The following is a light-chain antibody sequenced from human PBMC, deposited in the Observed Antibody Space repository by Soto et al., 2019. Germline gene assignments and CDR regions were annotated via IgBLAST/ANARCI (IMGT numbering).Light chain of an antibody. CDR3: QQHKIWPQFT. J-gene: IGKJ3*01. CDR2: AAS. CDR1: QNVGRD. Sequence: EIVMTQSPATLSVSPGERATLSCRASQNVGRDLAWYHQKSGQGPRLLIYAASTRATRIPARFSGSGSGTEVTLTIISLQAEDFAVYFCQQHKIWPQFTFGPGTTVDIK. V-gene: IGKV3-15*01.